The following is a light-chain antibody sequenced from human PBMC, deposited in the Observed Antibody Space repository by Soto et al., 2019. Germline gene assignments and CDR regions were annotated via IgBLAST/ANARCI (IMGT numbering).Light chain of an antibody. CDR1: QSISSSY. CDR3: QHYGNSPPYT. V-gene: IGKV3-20*01. CDR2: AAS. J-gene: IGKJ2*01. Sequence: EIVLTQSPGTLSLSPGERATLSCRASQSISSSYLAWNQQKPGQAPRLLIYAASTRATGIPDRFSGSGSGTDFPLTISRLEPEDFAVYYCQHYGNSPPYTFGQGTKLEIK.